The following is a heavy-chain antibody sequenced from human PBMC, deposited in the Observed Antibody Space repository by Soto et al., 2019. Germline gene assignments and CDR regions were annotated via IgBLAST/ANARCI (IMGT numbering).Heavy chain of an antibody. CDR2: ISYDGSNK. CDR1: GFTFSSYG. D-gene: IGHD6-13*01. Sequence: QVQLVESGGGVVQPGRSLSLSCAASGFTFSSYGMHWVRQAPGKGLEWVAVISYDGSNKYYADSVKGRLTISGDNSKNTVYLQTNSLRAEDTAVYYCAKDPRSAAGINPWYFDLWGRGTLVTVSS. V-gene: IGHV3-30*18. CDR3: AKDPRSAAGINPWYFDL. J-gene: IGHJ2*01.